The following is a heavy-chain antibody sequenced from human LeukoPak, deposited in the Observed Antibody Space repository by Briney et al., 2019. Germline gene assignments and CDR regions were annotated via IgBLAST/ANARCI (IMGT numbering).Heavy chain of an antibody. Sequence: PGGSLRLSCAASGFTVSSNYMGWVRQAPGKGLEWVSVIYSGGSTYYVDSVKGRFTISRDNSKNTPYLQMNSLRAEDTAVYYCARHDYGDYGIDYWGQGTLVTVSS. V-gene: IGHV3-53*01. J-gene: IGHJ4*02. CDR3: ARHDYGDYGIDY. CDR1: GFTVSSNY. CDR2: IYSGGST. D-gene: IGHD4-17*01.